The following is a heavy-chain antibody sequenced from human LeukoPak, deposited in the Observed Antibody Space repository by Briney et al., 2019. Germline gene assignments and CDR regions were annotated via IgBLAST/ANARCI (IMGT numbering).Heavy chain of an antibody. V-gene: IGHV1-2*02. J-gene: IGHJ4*02. CDR3: ARGIGCSSTSCYVPDY. CDR2: INPNSGGT. Sequence: ASVKVSCKASGYTFTGYYMHWVRQAPGQGLEWMGWINPNSGGTNYAQKFQGRVTMTRDTSISTAYMELSRLRSDDTAVYYCARGIGCSSTSCYVPDYWGQGTLVTVSS. CDR1: GYTFTGYY. D-gene: IGHD2-2*01.